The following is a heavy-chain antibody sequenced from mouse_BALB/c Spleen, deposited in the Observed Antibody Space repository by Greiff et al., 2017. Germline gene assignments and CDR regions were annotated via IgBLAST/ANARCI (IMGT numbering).Heavy chain of an antibody. Sequence: EVHLVESGGGLVKPGGSLKLSCAASGFTFSSYAMSWVRQTPEKRLEWVATISSGGSYTYYPDSVKGRFTISRDNAKNTLYLQMSSLRSEDTAMYYCANYDGYWFAYWGQGTLVTVSA. V-gene: IGHV5-9-3*01. J-gene: IGHJ3*01. D-gene: IGHD2-3*01. CDR3: ANYDGYWFAY. CDR2: ISSGGSYT. CDR1: GFTFSSYA.